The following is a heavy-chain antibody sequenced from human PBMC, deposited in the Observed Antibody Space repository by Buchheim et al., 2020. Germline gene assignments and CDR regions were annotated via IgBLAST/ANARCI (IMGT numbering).Heavy chain of an antibody. CDR3: ARDSGTTLLYYYYYGMDV. Sequence: QVQLVESGGGVVQPGRSLRLSCAASGFTFSSYAMHWVRQAPGKGLEWVAVISYDGSNKYYADSVKGRFTISRDNSKNKLYLQMNSLRAEDTAVYYCARDSGTTLLYYYYYGMDVWGQGTT. D-gene: IGHD1-7*01. V-gene: IGHV3-30*04. CDR2: ISYDGSNK. CDR1: GFTFSSYA. J-gene: IGHJ6*02.